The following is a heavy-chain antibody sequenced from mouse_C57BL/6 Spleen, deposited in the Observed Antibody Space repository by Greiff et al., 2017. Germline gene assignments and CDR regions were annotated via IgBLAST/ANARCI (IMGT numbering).Heavy chain of an antibody. CDR1: GFNIKNTY. CDR2: IDPANGNT. J-gene: IGHJ3*01. Sequence: VQLQQSVAELVRPGASVKLSCTASGFNIKNTYMHWVKQRPEQGLEWIGRIDPANGNTKYAPKFQGKATITADTSSNTAYLQLSSLTSEDTAIYCCASSSGYGNYGPHFAYWGQGTLVTVSA. V-gene: IGHV14-3*01. CDR3: ASSSGYGNYGPHFAY. D-gene: IGHD2-1*01.